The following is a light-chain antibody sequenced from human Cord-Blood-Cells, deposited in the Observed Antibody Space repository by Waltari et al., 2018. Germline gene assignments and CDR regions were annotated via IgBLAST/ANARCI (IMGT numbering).Light chain of an antibody. CDR3: QQYGSSPRT. J-gene: IGKJ1*01. CDR1: QSVSSSY. Sequence: EIVLMQSPGTLTLSPGERATLSCRASQSVSSSYLAWYQQKPGQAPRLLIYGASSRATGIPDRFSGSGSGTDFTLTISRLEPEDVAVYYCQQYGSSPRTFGQGAKVEI. V-gene: IGKV3-20*01. CDR2: GAS.